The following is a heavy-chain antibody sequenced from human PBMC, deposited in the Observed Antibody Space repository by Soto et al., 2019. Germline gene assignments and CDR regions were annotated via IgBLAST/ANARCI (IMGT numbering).Heavy chain of an antibody. J-gene: IGHJ3*02. CDR1: GGSFSGYY. CDR3: ARGSGIAVAGTGDHDAFDI. CDR2: INHSRST. V-gene: IGHV4-34*01. Sequence: QVQLQQWGAGLLKPSETLSLTCAVYGGSFSGYYWSWIRQPPGKGLEWIGEINHSRSTNYNPSLKSRVTISVDTSKNQFSLKLSSVTAADTAVYYCARGSGIAVAGTGDHDAFDIWGQGTMVTVSS. D-gene: IGHD6-19*01.